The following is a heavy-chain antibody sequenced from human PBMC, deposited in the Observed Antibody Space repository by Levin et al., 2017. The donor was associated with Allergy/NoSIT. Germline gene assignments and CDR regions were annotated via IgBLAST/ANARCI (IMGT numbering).Heavy chain of an antibody. CDR1: GYTFTSYA. D-gene: IGHD4-17*01. CDR2: INAGNGNT. J-gene: IGHJ6*03. V-gene: IGHV1-3*01. Sequence: GESLKISCKASGYTFTSYAMHWVRQAPGQRLEWMGWINAGNGNTKYSQKFQGRVTITRDTSASTAYMELSSLRSEDTAVYYCARGPGGQTTVTTVGYYYMDVWGKGTTVTVSS. CDR3: ARGPGGQTTVTTVGYYYMDV.